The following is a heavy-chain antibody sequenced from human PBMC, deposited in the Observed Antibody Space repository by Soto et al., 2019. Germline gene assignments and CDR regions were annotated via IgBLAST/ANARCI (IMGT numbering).Heavy chain of an antibody. CDR2: MNPNGGNT. V-gene: IGHV1-8*02. CDR3: ARGLYYDSSGSDDAFDI. CDR1: GYAFTSYD. D-gene: IGHD3-22*01. J-gene: IGHJ3*02. Sequence: ASVKVSCKASGYAFTSYDINWVRQAPGQGLEWMGWMNPNGGNTGYTQKFQGGVTMARNTSTSTAYMELSSLRSEDTAVYYCARGLYYDSSGSDDAFDIWGQGTMVTVSS.